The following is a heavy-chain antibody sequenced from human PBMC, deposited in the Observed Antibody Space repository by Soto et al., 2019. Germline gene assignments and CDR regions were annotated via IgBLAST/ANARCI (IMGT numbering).Heavy chain of an antibody. CDR1: GYTFTGYY. CDR3: ARSHLADLIDY. J-gene: IGHJ4*02. CDR2: INPISGGA. V-gene: IGHV1-2*02. Sequence: ASVKVSCKTSGYTFTGYYIHWVRQAPGQGLEWMGWINPISGGANYAQKFQGRVTLTRYTSISTAYLELSRLRSDDTAVYYCARSHLADLIDYWGQGTLVTVSS.